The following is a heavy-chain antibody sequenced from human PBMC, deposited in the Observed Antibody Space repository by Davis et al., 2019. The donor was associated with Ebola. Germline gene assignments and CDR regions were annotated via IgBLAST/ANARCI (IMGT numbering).Heavy chain of an antibody. V-gene: IGHV5-51*01. Sequence: PGGSLRLSCTASGYSFNTYWIGWVRQMPGKGLEWMGNFHPGTSDLKYSPSFQGQITISVDRSIRTAYLQWRSLQASDTAIYYCASQGHRGSYLIHDYWGQGTLVTVSS. CDR1: GYSFNTYW. CDR2: FHPGTSDL. D-gene: IGHD3-16*01. CDR3: ASQGHRGSYLIHDY. J-gene: IGHJ4*02.